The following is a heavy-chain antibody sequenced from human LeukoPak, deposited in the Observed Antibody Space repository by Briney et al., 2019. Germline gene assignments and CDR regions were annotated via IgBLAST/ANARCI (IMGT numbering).Heavy chain of an antibody. CDR3: ARAGGSGYDDY. CDR1: GFTFSSYW. CDR2: IKQDGSEK. D-gene: IGHD5-12*01. Sequence: GGSLRLSCAASGFTFSSYWMSWVRQAPGKGLEWVANIKQDGSEKYYVDSVKGRFTISRDNAKNSLYLQMNSLGAEDTAVYYCARAGGSGYDDYWGQGTLVTVSS. V-gene: IGHV3-7*01. J-gene: IGHJ4*02.